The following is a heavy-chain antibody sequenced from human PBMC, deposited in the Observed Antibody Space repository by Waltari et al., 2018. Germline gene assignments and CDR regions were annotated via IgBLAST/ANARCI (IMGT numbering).Heavy chain of an antibody. CDR3: ARVILGATDDYSYAMDV. V-gene: IGHV4-4*02. D-gene: IGHD1-26*01. J-gene: IGHJ6*02. CDR1: GGSISSSNW. Sequence: QVQLQESGPGLVKPSGTLSLTCVVAGGSISSSNWWTWVRQPPGKGLEWFGEREHNWNTNYNPALKSRVTISVDKSKNQFSLKLRSVTAADTAVYYCARVILGATDDYSYAMDVWGQGITVTVSS. CDR2: REHNWNT.